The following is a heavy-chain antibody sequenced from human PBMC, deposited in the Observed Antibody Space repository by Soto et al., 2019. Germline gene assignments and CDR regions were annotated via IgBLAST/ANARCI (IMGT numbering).Heavy chain of an antibody. J-gene: IGHJ6*02. CDR3: AREGTTVESYYCYGMDV. Sequence: SETLSLTCTVSGGSISSGGYYWSWIRQHPGKGLEWIGYIYYSGSTNYNPSLKSRVTISVDTSKNQFSLKLSSVTAADTAVYYCAREGTTVESYYCYGMDVWGQGTTVTVSS. CDR1: GGSISSGGYY. D-gene: IGHD1-1*01. V-gene: IGHV4-61*08. CDR2: IYYSGST.